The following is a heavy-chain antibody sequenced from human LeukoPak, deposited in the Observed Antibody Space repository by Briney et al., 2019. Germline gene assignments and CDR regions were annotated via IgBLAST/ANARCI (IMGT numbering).Heavy chain of an antibody. V-gene: IGHV3-66*01. CDR1: GFTVSSNY. J-gene: IGHJ4*02. D-gene: IGHD6-19*01. CDR2: IYSGGST. Sequence: GGSLRLSCAASGFTVSSNYMSWVRQAPGKGLEWVSVIYSGGSTYYADSVKGRFTISRDNSKNTLYLQMNSLRAEDTAVYYCAREGNSGWYPKTYFDYWGQGTLVTVSS. CDR3: AREGNSGWYPKTYFDY.